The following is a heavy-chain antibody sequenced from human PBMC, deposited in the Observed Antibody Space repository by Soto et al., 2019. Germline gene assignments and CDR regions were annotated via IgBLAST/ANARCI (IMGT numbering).Heavy chain of an antibody. V-gene: IGHV4-59*08. D-gene: IGHD4-17*01. CDR1: GGSISSYY. J-gene: IGHJ5*02. Sequence: SETLSLTCTVSGGSISSYYWSWIRQPPGKGLEWIGYIYYSGSTNYNPSLKSRVTISVDTSKNQFSLKLSSVTAADTAVYYCAGGNTVTPGLVDPWGQGTLVTVSS. CDR3: AGGNTVTPGLVDP. CDR2: IYYSGST.